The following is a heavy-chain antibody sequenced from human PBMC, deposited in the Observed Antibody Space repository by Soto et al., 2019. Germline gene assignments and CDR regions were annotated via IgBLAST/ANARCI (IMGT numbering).Heavy chain of an antibody. CDR2: FDPEDGET. D-gene: IGHD2-15*01. CDR3: ATRVGQDIVVVGAFDI. Sequence: QVQLVQSGAEVKKPGASVKVSCKVSGYTLTELSMHWVRQAPGKGLEWMGGFDPEDGETIYAQKFQGRVTMTEDASTDTAYMELSSLRSEDTAVYYCATRVGQDIVVVGAFDIWGQGTMVTVSS. J-gene: IGHJ3*02. V-gene: IGHV1-24*01. CDR1: GYTLTELS.